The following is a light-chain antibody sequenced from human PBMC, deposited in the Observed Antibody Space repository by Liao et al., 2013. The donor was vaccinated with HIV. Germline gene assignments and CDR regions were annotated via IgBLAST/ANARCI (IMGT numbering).Light chain of an antibody. CDR1: RLGDKY. V-gene: IGLV3-1*01. Sequence: SYAVTQPPSVSVSPGQTASITCSGDRLGDKYACWYQQQPGRSPVLVMFQDNRRPSGIPQRFSGSNSGNTATLTISGTQALDEADYYCQAWDSGSAWVFGGGTKLTVL. J-gene: IGLJ3*02. CDR3: QAWDSGSAWV. CDR2: QDN.